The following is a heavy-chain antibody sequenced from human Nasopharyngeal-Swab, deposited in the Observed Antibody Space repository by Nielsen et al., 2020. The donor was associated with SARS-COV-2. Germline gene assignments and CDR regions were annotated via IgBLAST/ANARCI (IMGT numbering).Heavy chain of an antibody. V-gene: IGHV3-33*01. CDR2: IWYDGSNK. CDR3: ARDVLGGTPTWFDY. CDR1: GFIFSSHG. Sequence: GESLKISCAASGFIFSSHGMHWVRQAPGKGLEWVAVIWYDGSNKYYADSVKGRFTISRDNSKNTLYLQMNSLRAEDTAVYYCARDVLGGTPTWFDYWGQGTLVTVSS. J-gene: IGHJ4*02. D-gene: IGHD3-16*01.